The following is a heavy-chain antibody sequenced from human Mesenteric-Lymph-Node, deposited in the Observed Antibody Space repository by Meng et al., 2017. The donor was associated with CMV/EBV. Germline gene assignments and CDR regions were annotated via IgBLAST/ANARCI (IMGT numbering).Heavy chain of an antibody. Sequence: ASVKVSCKASGYSFNVYYMHWARLAPGQGLEWVGIINPSGGSTSYAQKFQGRVTMTRDTSTSTVYMELSSLRSEDTAVYYCARDRAEVGANAFDYWGQGTLVTVSS. CDR2: INPSGGST. CDR1: GYSFNVYY. J-gene: IGHJ4*02. D-gene: IGHD1-26*01. CDR3: ARDRAEVGANAFDY. V-gene: IGHV1-46*02.